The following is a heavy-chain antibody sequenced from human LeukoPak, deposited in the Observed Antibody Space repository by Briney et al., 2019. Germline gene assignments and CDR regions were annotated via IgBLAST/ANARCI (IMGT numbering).Heavy chain of an antibody. Sequence: GGSLRLSCTASGFTFGDYVMNWVRQAPGKGLEWVGFIKSKTYGGTTQYAASVKDRFTISRDDSKSIAYLQMNSLRAEDTAVYYCANGWLGSDYYYYMDVWGKGTTVTVSS. CDR3: ANGWLGSDYYYYMDV. CDR1: GFTFGDYV. D-gene: IGHD3-10*01. J-gene: IGHJ6*03. V-gene: IGHV3-49*04. CDR2: IKSKTYGGTT.